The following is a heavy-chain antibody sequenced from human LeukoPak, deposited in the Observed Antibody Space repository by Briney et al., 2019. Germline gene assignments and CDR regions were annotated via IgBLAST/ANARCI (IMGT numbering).Heavy chain of an antibody. CDR2: INPSGGST. CDR3: ARGPYYYGSGSYYNSWFDP. J-gene: IGHJ5*02. Sequence: GASVKVSSTASGYTFTSYYMHWVRQAPGQGLEWMGVINPSGGSTSYAQKFQGRVTMTRDTSTSTVYMELSSLRSEDTAVYYCARGPYYYGSGSYYNSWFDPWGQGTLVTVSS. CDR1: GYTFTSYY. V-gene: IGHV1-46*01. D-gene: IGHD3-10*01.